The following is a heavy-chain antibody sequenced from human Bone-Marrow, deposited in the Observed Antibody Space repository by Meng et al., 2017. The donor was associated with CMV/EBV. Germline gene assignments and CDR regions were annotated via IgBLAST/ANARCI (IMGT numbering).Heavy chain of an antibody. D-gene: IGHD6-13*01. CDR1: GGTFSSYA. CDR2: IIPIFGTA. Sequence: SVKVSCKASGGTFSSYAISWVRQAPGQGLEWMGGIIPIFGTANYAQKFQGRVTITTDESTSTAYKELSSLRSEDTAVYYCTRGLGDSSWYDQGDYWGQGTLVTVSS. V-gene: IGHV1-69*05. J-gene: IGHJ4*02. CDR3: TRGLGDSSWYDQGDY.